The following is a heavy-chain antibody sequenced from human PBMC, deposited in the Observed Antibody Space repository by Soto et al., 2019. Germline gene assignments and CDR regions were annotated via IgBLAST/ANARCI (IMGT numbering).Heavy chain of an antibody. CDR2: INPNSGGT. D-gene: IGHD2-15*01. Sequence: GASVKVSCKASGYTFTGYYMHWVRQAPGQGLEWMGWINPNSGGTNYAQKFQGRVTMTRDTSISTAYMELSRLRSDDTAVYYCARDQDVVVVAATGPFGYYYYGMDVWGQGTTVTVSS. CDR3: ARDQDVVVVAATGPFGYYYYGMDV. V-gene: IGHV1-2*02. J-gene: IGHJ6*02. CDR1: GYTFTGYY.